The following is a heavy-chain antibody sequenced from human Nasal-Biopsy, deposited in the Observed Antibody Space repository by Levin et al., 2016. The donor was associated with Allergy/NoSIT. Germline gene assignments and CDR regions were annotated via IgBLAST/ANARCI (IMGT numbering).Heavy chain of an antibody. V-gene: IGHV2-5*02. D-gene: IGHD2-15*01. J-gene: IGHJ4*02. CDR1: GFSVDTVGVG. CDR2: LYWDGDK. Sequence: SGPTLVKPTQTLTLTCSYSGFSVDTVGVGVAWIRQSPGRALECLTLLYWDGDKRYSPSLRSRLTITKDTSRKQVVLTLTNVGPVDTATYYCVYSNGGFPHWGQGARVTVSS. CDR3: VYSNGGFPH.